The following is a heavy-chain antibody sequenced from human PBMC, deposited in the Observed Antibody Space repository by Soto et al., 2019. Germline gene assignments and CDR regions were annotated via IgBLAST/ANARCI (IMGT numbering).Heavy chain of an antibody. CDR3: ARGRGDWDQLKSWFDP. CDR1: GGSFRVFH. V-gene: IGHV4-34*01. D-gene: IGHD2-2*01. CDR2: INQSGST. Sequence: SETLSVTCAVYGGSFRVFHWSWIGQPPGKGLEWIGEINQSGSTRYNASLNSRVTMSVGTSKNQFSLNLRSVTAADTAVYYCARGRGDWDQLKSWFDPWGQGTMVTVSS. J-gene: IGHJ5*02.